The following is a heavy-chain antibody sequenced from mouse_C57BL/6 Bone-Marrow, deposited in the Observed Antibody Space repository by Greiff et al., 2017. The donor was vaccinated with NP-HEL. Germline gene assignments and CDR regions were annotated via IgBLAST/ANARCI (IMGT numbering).Heavy chain of an antibody. D-gene: IGHD1-1*01. J-gene: IGHJ2*01. CDR1: GFNIKNTY. CDR2: IDPANGNT. V-gene: IGHV14-3*01. Sequence: VQLKESVAELVRPGASVKLSCTASGFNIKNTYMHWVKQRPEQGLEWIGRIDPANGNTKYAPKFQGKATITADTSSNTAYLQLSSLTSEDTAIYYCAKYSLYGSSAFDYWGQGTTLTVSS. CDR3: AKYSLYGSSAFDY.